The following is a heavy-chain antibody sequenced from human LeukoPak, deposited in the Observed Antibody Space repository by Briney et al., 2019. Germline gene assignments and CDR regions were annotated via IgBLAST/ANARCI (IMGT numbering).Heavy chain of an antibody. V-gene: IGHV4-39*07. D-gene: IGHD2-21*01. CDR3: ARIVIPGNWFDP. CDR2: IYYSGST. CDR1: GGSISSSSYY. J-gene: IGHJ5*02. Sequence: PSETLSLTCTVSGGSISSSSYYWGWIRQPPGKGLEWIGGIYYSGSTYYNPSLKSRVTISVDTPKNQYSLKLRSVTATDTGVYYCARIVIPGNWFDPWGQGTLVTVSS.